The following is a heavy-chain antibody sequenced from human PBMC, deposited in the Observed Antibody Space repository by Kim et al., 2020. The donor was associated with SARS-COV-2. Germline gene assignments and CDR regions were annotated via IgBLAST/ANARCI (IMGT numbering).Heavy chain of an antibody. Sequence: VAMKSRITINPDTSKNQFSLQLNSVTPEDTAVYYCATDNLLSSGWYYFDYWGQGTLVTVSS. V-gene: IGHV6-1*01. J-gene: IGHJ4*02. CDR3: ATDNLLSSGWYYFDY. D-gene: IGHD6-19*01.